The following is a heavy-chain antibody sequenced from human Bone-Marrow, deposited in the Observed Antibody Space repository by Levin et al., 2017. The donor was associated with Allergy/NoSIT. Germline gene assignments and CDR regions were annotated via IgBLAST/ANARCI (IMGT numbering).Heavy chain of an antibody. CDR2: IKQDGSEK. CDR1: GFNFGNYW. J-gene: IGHJ4*02. V-gene: IGHV3-7*01. D-gene: IGHD2-2*01. Sequence: AGGSLRLSCGASGFNFGNYWMSWVRQAPGKGLEWVASIKQDGSEKYYVDSVKGRFTFSRDNAENSLFLQMNSLRAEDTAVYYCAKVAEVRYCSSTTCYHHFDFWGQGTLVTVSS. CDR3: AKVAEVRYCSSTTCYHHFDF.